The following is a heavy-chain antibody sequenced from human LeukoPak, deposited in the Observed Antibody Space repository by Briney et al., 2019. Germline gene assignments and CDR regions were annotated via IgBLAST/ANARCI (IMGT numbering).Heavy chain of an antibody. CDR1: GGTFSSYT. Sequence: GSSVKVSCKASGGTFSSYTISWVRQAPGQGLEWMGRIIPILGIANYAQKFQGRVTITADKSTSTAYMELSSLRSEDTAVYYCARPKTAAGFWYYYYYMDVWGKGTTVTVSS. CDR2: IIPILGIA. J-gene: IGHJ6*03. D-gene: IGHD6-13*01. CDR3: ARPKTAAGFWYYYYYMDV. V-gene: IGHV1-69*02.